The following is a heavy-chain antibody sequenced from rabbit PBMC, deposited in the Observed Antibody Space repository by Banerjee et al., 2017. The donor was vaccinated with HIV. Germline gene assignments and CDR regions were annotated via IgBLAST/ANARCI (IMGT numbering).Heavy chain of an antibody. D-gene: IGHD1-1*01. Sequence: QSLEESGGGLVQPGGSLTLTCTDSGFSFSSSYYMCWVRRAPGKGLELIACIYGGGSGSTYYATWAKGRFTISKTSSTTVTLQMTSLTAADTATYFCARKATDSGYPFSLWGQGTLVTVS. CDR3: ARKATDSGYPFSL. CDR1: GFSFSSSYY. CDR2: IYGGGSGST. V-gene: IGHV1S40*01. J-gene: IGHJ3*01.